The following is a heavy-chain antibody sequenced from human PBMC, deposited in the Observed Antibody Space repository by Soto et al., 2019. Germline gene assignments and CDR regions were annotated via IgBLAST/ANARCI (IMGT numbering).Heavy chain of an antibody. Sequence: GGSLRLSCAASGFTCSSYSMNWVRQAPGKGLEWVSSISSSSSYIYYADSVKGRFTISRDNAKNSLYLQMNSLRAEDTAVYYCARDLGKGYSYGYRRYFFDYWGQGTLVTVSS. J-gene: IGHJ4*02. CDR2: ISSSSSYI. CDR1: GFTCSSYS. V-gene: IGHV3-21*01. CDR3: ARDLGKGYSYGYRRYFFDY. D-gene: IGHD5-18*01.